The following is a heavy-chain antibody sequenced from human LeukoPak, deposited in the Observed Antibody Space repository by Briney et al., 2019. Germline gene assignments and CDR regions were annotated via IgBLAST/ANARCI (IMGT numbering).Heavy chain of an antibody. CDR1: GFTFSDYY. V-gene: IGHV3-11*05. CDR2: ISSSSSYT. J-gene: IGHJ4*02. Sequence: GGSLRLSCVASGFTFSDYYMSWIRQAPGKGLEWVSYISSSSSYTSYADSVKGRFTISRDNARNSLYLQMNSLRAEDTAVYYCARGKTMGLFDYWGQGTLVTVSS. CDR3: ARGKTMGLFDY. D-gene: IGHD4/OR15-4a*01.